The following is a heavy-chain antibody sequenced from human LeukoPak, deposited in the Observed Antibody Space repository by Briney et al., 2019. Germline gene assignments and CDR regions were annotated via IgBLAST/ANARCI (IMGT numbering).Heavy chain of an antibody. V-gene: IGHV4-39*07. J-gene: IGHJ1*01. CDR1: AGSISSRNHY. Sequence: SETLSLTCTVSAGSISSRNHYWGWIRQPPGKGLEWIGSIYFIGTNYYNPSLKSRVTISVDRSKNQFSLKLSSVTAADTAVYYCARGDFYYDSSGYYSEYFQHWGQGTLVTVSS. CDR2: IYFIGTN. CDR3: ARGDFYYDSSGYYSEYFQH. D-gene: IGHD3-22*01.